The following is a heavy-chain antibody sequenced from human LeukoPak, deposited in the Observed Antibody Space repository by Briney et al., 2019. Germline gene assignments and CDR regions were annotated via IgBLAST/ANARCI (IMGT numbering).Heavy chain of an antibody. D-gene: IGHD1-1*01. CDR1: GGTFSSYA. CDR2: IIPIFGTA. CDR3: ARDWSPQGYYYYMDV. Sequence: ASVKVSCKASGGTFSSYAISWVRQAPGQGLEWMGGIIPIFGTANYAQKFQGRVTITTDESTSTAYMELSSLRSEDTAVYYCARDWSPQGYYYYMDVWGKGTTVTVSS. V-gene: IGHV1-69*05. J-gene: IGHJ6*03.